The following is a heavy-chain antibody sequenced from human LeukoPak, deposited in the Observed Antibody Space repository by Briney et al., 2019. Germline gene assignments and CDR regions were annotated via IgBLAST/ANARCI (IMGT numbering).Heavy chain of an antibody. CDR1: GGSFSGYY. V-gene: IGHV4-34*01. CDR3: ARPVDYCSGGSCYFDAFDI. Sequence: SETLSLTCAVYGGSFSGYYWSWIRQPPGKGLEWIGEINHSGSTNYNPSLKSRVTISVDTSKNQFSLKLSSVTAADTAVYYRARPVDYCSGGSCYFDAFDIWGQGTMVTVSS. D-gene: IGHD2-15*01. J-gene: IGHJ3*02. CDR2: INHSGST.